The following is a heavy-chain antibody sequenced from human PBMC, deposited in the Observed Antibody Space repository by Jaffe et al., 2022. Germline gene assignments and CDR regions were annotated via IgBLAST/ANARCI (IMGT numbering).Heavy chain of an antibody. J-gene: IGHJ5*02. V-gene: IGHV4-38-2*01. CDR3: ARHYYDSSGWDWFDP. CDR1: GYSISSGYY. D-gene: IGHD3-22*01. Sequence: QVQLQESGPGLVKPSETLSLTCAVSGYSISSGYYWGWIRQPPGKGLEWIGSIYHSGSTYYNPSLKSRVTISVDTSKNQFSLKLSSVTAADTAVYYCARHYYDSSGWDWFDPWGQGTLVTVSS. CDR2: IYHSGST.